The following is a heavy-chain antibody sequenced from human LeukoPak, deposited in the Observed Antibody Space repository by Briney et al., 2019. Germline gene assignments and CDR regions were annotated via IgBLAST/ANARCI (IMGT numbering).Heavy chain of an antibody. Sequence: PGGSLRLSCAASGFTFSTYSMNWVRQAPGKGLEWVSYISSSSSTIYYAGSAKGRFTISRDNAKNSLYLQMNSLRAEDTAVYYCARGSTYYDSSGQVPFDYWGQGTLVTVSS. D-gene: IGHD3-22*01. CDR2: ISSSSSTI. J-gene: IGHJ4*02. V-gene: IGHV3-48*01. CDR1: GFTFSTYS. CDR3: ARGSTYYDSSGQVPFDY.